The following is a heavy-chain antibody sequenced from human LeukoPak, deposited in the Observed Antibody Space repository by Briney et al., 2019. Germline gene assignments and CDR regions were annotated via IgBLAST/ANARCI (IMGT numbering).Heavy chain of an antibody. D-gene: IGHD1-26*01. CDR2: ISGSGGST. Sequence: GGSLRLSCAASGFTFSSYAMSWVRQAPGKGLEWVSAISGSGGSTYYADSVKGRFTISRDNSKNTLYLQMNSLRAEDTAVYYCAKEQVVGAKTRQALDYWGQGTLVTVSS. J-gene: IGHJ4*02. V-gene: IGHV3-23*01. CDR3: AKEQVVGAKTRQALDY. CDR1: GFTFSSYA.